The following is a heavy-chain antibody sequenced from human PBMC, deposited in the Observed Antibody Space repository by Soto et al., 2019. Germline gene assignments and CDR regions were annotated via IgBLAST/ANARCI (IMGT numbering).Heavy chain of an antibody. CDR3: AKEGVGTTSFAFDI. Sequence: AGGSLRHSCGGSGVTFSRYSMKWGRQAPGKGLEWVSYISSSTGTIYYADSVKGRFTISRDNAKNSLYLQMNSLRAEDTAFYYCAKEGVGTTSFAFDIWGQGTMVT. CDR2: ISSSTGTI. D-gene: IGHD1-26*01. J-gene: IGHJ3*02. CDR1: GVTFSRYS. V-gene: IGHV3-48*04.